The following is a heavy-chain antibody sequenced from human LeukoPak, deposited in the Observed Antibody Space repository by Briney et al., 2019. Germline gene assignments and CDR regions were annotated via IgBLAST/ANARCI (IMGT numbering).Heavy chain of an antibody. V-gene: IGHV3-74*01. Sequence: GGSLGLSCVGSGFTFSSYYMHWVRQVPGKGLVWVSRISGDGSSIFYADSVKGRFTISRDNAKNSLYVQMNSLRADDSAVYYCARSNSGVFIQWGRGTLVTVSS. J-gene: IGHJ4*02. D-gene: IGHD2-15*01. CDR1: GFTFSSYY. CDR3: ARSNSGVFIQ. CDR2: ISGDGSSI.